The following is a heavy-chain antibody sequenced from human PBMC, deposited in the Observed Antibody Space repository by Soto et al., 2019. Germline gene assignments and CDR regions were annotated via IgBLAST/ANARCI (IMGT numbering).Heavy chain of an antibody. V-gene: IGHV1-69*13. J-gene: IGHJ6*02. CDR2: IIPIFGTA. CDR1: GGTFSSYA. CDR3: ASTPGYYFGMDV. Sequence: SVKVSCKASGGTFSSYAISWVRQAPGQGLEWMGGIIPIFGTANYAQKFQGRVTITADESTSTAYMELSSLRSEDTAVYYCASTPGYYFGMDVWGQGTTVTVSS.